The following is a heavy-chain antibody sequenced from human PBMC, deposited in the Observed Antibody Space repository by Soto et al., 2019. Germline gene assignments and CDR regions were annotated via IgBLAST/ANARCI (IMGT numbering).Heavy chain of an antibody. CDR3: ARDIVVVVGATKIDYYYYGMDV. CDR1: GFTFSSYW. J-gene: IGHJ6*02. D-gene: IGHD2-15*01. V-gene: IGHV3-7*05. CDR2: IKQDGSEK. Sequence: GGSLRLSCAASGFTFSSYWMSWVRQAPGKGLEWVANIKQDGSEKYYVDSVKGRFTISRDNAKNSLYLQMNSLRAEDTAVYYCARDIVVVVGATKIDYYYYGMDVWGQGTTVTVSS.